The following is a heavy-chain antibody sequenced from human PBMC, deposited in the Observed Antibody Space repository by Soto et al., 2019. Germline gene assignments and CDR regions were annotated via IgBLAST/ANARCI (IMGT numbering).Heavy chain of an antibody. J-gene: IGHJ5*02. CDR1: GFTFSSYW. CDR2: IKQDGSEK. D-gene: IGHD6-19*01. V-gene: IGHV3-7*01. Sequence: GGSLRLSCAASGFTFSSYWMSWVRQAPGKGLEWVANIKQDGSEKYYVDSVKGRFTISRDNAKNSLYLQMNSLRAEDTAVYYCARDGDSSGWTGWFDPWGQGTLVTVSS. CDR3: ARDGDSSGWTGWFDP.